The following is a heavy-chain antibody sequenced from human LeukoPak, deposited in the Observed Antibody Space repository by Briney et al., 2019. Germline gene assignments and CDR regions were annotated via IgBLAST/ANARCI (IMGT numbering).Heavy chain of an antibody. D-gene: IGHD1-1*01. Sequence: GGSLRLSCAASGFTFSSCWMHWVRQAPGKGLVWVSRINSDGGSTSYADSVKGRFTISRDNAKNTLYLQMNSLRAEDTAVYYCARGTTGTTAEFDYWGQGTLVTVSS. CDR1: GFTFSSCW. J-gene: IGHJ4*02. CDR3: ARGTTGTTAEFDY. V-gene: IGHV3-74*01. CDR2: INSDGGST.